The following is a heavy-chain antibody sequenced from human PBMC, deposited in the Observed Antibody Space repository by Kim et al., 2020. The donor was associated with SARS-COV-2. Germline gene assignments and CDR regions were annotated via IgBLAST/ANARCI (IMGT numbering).Heavy chain of an antibody. J-gene: IGHJ4*02. CDR3: AKDQVVTAASEALDY. V-gene: IGHV3-33*06. CDR1: GFTFSSYA. Sequence: GGSLRLSCAASGFTFSSYAMHWVRQAPGKGLEWVAVIWYDGSNKYYADSVKGRFTISRDNSKNTLYLQMNSLRAEDTAVYYCAKDQVVTAASEALDYRGQGTLVTVSS. D-gene: IGHD2-21*02. CDR2: IWYDGSNK.